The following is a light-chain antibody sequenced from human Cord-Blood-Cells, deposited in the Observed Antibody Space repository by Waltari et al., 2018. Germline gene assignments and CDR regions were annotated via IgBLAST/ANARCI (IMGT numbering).Light chain of an antibody. V-gene: IGKV4-1*01. J-gene: IGKJ2*01. CDR2: WAS. Sequence: DIVMTQSPDSLAVSLGERATINCKSSQSVLYSSNITNYLAWYQQNTGQPPKLLIYWASTRESGVPDRCSGSGSGTDLTLTISSLQAEDVAVYYCQQYYSTPYTFGQGTKLEIK. CDR1: QSVLYSSNITNY. CDR3: QQYYSTPYT.